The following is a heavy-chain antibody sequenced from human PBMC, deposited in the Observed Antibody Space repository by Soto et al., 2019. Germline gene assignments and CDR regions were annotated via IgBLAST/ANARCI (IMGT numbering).Heavy chain of an antibody. V-gene: IGHV3-23*01. Sequence: PGGSLRLCCAASGFSFRTYTMSWVRQAPGKGLEWLSVISGSGGSPSYADSVQGRFVISRDNARNTLYLHMNSLRAEDAAMYYCAKARCTTTDCYVPDYWGRGTLVTVS. D-gene: IGHD1-26*01. J-gene: IGHJ4*02. CDR2: ISGSGGSP. CDR3: AKARCTTTDCYVPDY. CDR1: GFSFRTYT.